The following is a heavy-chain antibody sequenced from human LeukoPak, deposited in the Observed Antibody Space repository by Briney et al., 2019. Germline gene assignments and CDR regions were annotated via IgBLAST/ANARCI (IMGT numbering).Heavy chain of an antibody. CDR3: TRDHCRGDNCPSFDY. V-gene: IGHV1-18*04. CDR2: IGAYNGDT. J-gene: IGHJ4*02. Sequence: ASVKVSCKPSGYTFTSFGISWVRQAPGQGLEWMGWIGAYNGDTNYAQKFQGRVTMTTDTSTSTAYMDLRSLRSDDTAVYYCTRDHCRGDNCPSFDYWGQGTLGTVSS. CDR1: GYTFTSFG. D-gene: IGHD2-15*01.